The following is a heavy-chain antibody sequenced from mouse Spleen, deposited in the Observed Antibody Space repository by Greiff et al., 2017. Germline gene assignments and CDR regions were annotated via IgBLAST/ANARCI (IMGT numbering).Heavy chain of an antibody. Sequence: VQLQQSGPELVKPGASVKLSCKASGYSYDINWVKQRPGQGLEWIGWIYPRDGSTKSNEKFKGKATLTVDTSSNTAYMELHSLTSEDSAVYFCARRSSLLRLPFAYWGQGTLVTVSA. CDR2: IYPRDGST. J-gene: IGHJ3*01. D-gene: IGHD1-2*01. V-gene: IGHV1-85*01. CDR1: GYSYD. CDR3: ARRSSLLRLPFAY.